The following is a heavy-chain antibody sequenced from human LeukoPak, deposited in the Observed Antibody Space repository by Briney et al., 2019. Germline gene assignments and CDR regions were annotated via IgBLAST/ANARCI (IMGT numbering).Heavy chain of an antibody. CDR2: IYYSGST. CDR1: GGSISSSSYY. D-gene: IGHD3-10*01. CDR3: ARLRLPVGYGSGRGYPRYYYYYYYMDV. J-gene: IGHJ6*03. V-gene: IGHV4-39*01. Sequence: KPSETLSLTCTVSGGSISSSSYYWGWIRQPPGKGLEWIGSIYYSGSTYYNPSLKSRVTISVDTSKNQFSLKLSSVTAADTAVYYCARLRLPVGYGSGRGYPRYYYYYYYMDVWGKGTTVTVSS.